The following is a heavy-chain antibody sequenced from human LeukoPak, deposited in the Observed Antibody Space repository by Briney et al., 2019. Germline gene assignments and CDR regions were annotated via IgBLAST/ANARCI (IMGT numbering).Heavy chain of an antibody. J-gene: IGHJ4*02. V-gene: IGHV3-53*01. Sequence: GGSLRLSCAASGFTVSSNYMSWVRQAPGKGLEWVSVIYSGGSTFYADSVKGRFTISRDNSKNTLYLQMNSLRAEDTAVYYCLHSSGYPTGGWGQGTLVTVSS. D-gene: IGHD3-22*01. CDR2: IYSGGST. CDR3: LHSSGYPTGG. CDR1: GFTVSSNY.